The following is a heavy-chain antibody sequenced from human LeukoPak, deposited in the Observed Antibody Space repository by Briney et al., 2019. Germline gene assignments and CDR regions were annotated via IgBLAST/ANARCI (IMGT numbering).Heavy chain of an antibody. V-gene: IGHV3-7*01. Sequence: GGSLRLSCAASGFTFSSYWMSWVRQAPGKGLEWVANIKQDGSEKYYVDSVKGRFTISRDNAKNSLYLQMNSLRAEDTAVYYCARYRSASLTRGVRGVRTFDYWGQGTLVTVSS. CDR3: ARYRSASLTRGVRGVRTFDY. CDR1: GFTFSSYW. CDR2: IKQDGSEK. J-gene: IGHJ4*02. D-gene: IGHD3-10*01.